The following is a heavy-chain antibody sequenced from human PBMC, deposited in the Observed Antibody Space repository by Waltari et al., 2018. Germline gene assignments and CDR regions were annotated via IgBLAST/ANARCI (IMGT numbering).Heavy chain of an antibody. J-gene: IGHJ6*03. Sequence: QVQLQQWGAGLLKPSETLSLTCAVYGGSFSDYYWTWIRQPPGKGLEWIGAINHSGRTNYKPGLKGRVTISTDPAKNQCSLRLSAVTAADTAVYYCARGPPPSTITGVVISAVSRRFYYYMDVWGKGTTVTVSS. CDR3: ARGPPPSTITGVVISAVSRRFYYYMDV. V-gene: IGHV4-34*01. CDR1: GGSFSDYY. D-gene: IGHD3-3*01. CDR2: INHSGRT.